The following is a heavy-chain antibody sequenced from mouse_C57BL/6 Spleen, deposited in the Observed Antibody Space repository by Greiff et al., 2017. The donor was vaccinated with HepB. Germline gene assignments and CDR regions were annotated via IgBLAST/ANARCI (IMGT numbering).Heavy chain of an antibody. V-gene: IGHV1-64*01. CDR1: GYTFTSYW. Sequence: QVQLQQSGAELVKPGASVKLSCKASGYTFTSYWMHWVKQRPGQGLEWIGMIHPDSGSTNYNEKFKSKATLTVDKSSSTAYVQLSSLTSEDSAVYYCASLTTVVEDYWGQGTTLTVSS. CDR3: ASLTTVVEDY. CDR2: IHPDSGST. D-gene: IGHD1-1*01. J-gene: IGHJ2*01.